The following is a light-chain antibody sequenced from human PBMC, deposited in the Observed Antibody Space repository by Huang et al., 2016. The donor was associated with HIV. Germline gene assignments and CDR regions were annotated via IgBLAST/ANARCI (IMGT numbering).Light chain of an antibody. CDR1: QSLLHSNAYNY. J-gene: IGKJ5*01. Sequence: DIVMTQSPLSLHVTPGEPASISCRSSQSLLHSNAYNYLDWDLQKPGQSPQLVIYLSSNRALGVPDRFSGSGSVTYFTLKISRVEAEDVGIYYCMQALQTPRTFGQGTRLEIK. CDR2: LSS. CDR3: MQALQTPRT. V-gene: IGKV2-28*01.